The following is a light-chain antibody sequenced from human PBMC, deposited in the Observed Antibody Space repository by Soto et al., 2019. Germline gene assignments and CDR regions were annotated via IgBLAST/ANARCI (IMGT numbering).Light chain of an antibody. CDR2: EVS. Sequence: QSALTQPASVSGSPGQSITISCTGTSSDIGTYNFVSWYQQQPGKAPKLLIFEVSRRPSGVSNRFSGSKSGNTASLTISGLQSEDEADYYCNSYMSTSTPLYVFGTGTKVTVL. CDR3: NSYMSTSTPLYV. J-gene: IGLJ1*01. CDR1: SSDIGTYNF. V-gene: IGLV2-14*01.